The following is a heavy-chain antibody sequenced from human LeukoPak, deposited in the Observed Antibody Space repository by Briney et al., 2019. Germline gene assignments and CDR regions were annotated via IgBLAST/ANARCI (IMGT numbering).Heavy chain of an antibody. CDR3: ARHGGRCSSWYSGDFDY. Sequence: SETLSLTCTVPGGSISSSSYYWGWIRQPPGKGLEWIGSIYYSGSTYYNPSLKSRVTISVDTSKNQFSLKLSSVTAADTAVYYCARHGGRCSSWYSGDFDYWGQGTLVTVSS. CDR2: IYYSGST. CDR1: GGSISSSSYY. D-gene: IGHD6-13*01. J-gene: IGHJ4*02. V-gene: IGHV4-39*01.